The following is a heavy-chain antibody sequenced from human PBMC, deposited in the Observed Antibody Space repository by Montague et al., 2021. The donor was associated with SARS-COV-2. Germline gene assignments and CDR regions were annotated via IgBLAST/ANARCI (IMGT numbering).Heavy chain of an antibody. V-gene: IGHV2-70*11. J-gene: IGHJ6*02. CDR2: IDWDDDK. CDR1: GFSLSTSGMC. CDR3: ARRTYDILTGYDYGMDG. Sequence: PALAKPTKTLTLTCTFSGFSLSTSGMCVSWIRQPPGKALEWLARIDWDDDKYYSTSLKTSLTISKDTSKNQVVLTMTNMDPVDTATYYCARRTYDILTGYDYGMDGWGQGTTVTVSS. D-gene: IGHD3-9*01.